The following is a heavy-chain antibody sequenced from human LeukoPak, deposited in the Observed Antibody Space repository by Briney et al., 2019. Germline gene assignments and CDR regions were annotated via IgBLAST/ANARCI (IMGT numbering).Heavy chain of an antibody. Sequence: GRSLRLSCAASGFTFSSYGMHWVRQAPGKGLEWVAVISYDGSNKYYADSVKGRFTISRDNSKNTLYLQMNSLRAEDTAVYYCAKDQDFSGDQGYDHWGQGTLVTVSS. CDR3: AKDQDFSGDQGYDH. CDR2: ISYDGSNK. CDR1: GFTFSSYG. V-gene: IGHV3-30*18. J-gene: IGHJ4*02. D-gene: IGHD3-3*01.